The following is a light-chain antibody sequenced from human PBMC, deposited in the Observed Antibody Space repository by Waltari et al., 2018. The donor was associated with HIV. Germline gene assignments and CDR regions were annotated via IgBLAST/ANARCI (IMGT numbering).Light chain of an antibody. CDR3: HVWDSSTVV. CDR1: NIGSKN. CDR2: RDS. V-gene: IGLV3-9*01. Sequence: SYELTQPPSVSVAPGTTARITCGGNNIGSKNVHWYQQKPGQAPVLVIYRDSTRPSGIPERFSGSNSGNTATLTISRAQAGDEADYYCHVWDSSTVVFGGGTKLTVL. J-gene: IGLJ2*01.